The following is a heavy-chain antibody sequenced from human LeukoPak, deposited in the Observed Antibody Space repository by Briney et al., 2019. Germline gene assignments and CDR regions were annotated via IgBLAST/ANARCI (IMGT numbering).Heavy chain of an antibody. Sequence: SETLSLTCTVSGGSISSSSYYWGWIRQPPGKGLEWIGSIYYSGSTYYNPSLKSRVTISVDTSKNQFSLKLSSVTAADTAVYYCARRRSGGSPLLNRKVSYYFDYWGQGTLVTVSS. V-gene: IGHV4-39*07. CDR3: ARRRSGGSPLLNRKVSYYFDY. CDR2: IYYSGST. D-gene: IGHD2-15*01. J-gene: IGHJ4*02. CDR1: GGSISSSSYY.